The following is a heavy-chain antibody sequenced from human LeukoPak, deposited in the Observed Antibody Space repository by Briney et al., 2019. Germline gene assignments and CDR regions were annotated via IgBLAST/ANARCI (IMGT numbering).Heavy chain of an antibody. V-gene: IGHV5-51*01. J-gene: IGHJ4*02. Sequence: PGESLKISCKGSGYSFTTYWIGWVRQMPGKGLEWMGIMYPGDSDTRYSPSFQGQVTISADKSISTAYLQWSSLKASDTAMYYCARHEVAAAGSFDYWGQGTLVIVSS. CDR3: ARHEVAAAGSFDY. D-gene: IGHD6-13*01. CDR1: GYSFTTYW. CDR2: MYPGDSDT.